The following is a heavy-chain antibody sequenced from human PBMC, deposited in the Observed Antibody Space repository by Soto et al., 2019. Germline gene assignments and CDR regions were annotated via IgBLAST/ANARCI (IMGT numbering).Heavy chain of an antibody. J-gene: IGHJ3*02. CDR3: ARHLWVGSSWYLGAFDI. V-gene: IGHV4-59*08. CDR2: IYYSGST. D-gene: IGHD6-13*01. Sequence: SETLSLTCTVSGGSISNYCWSWIRQPPGRGLEWIGYIYYSGSTNYNPSLKSRVTISVDTSKNQFSLKLSSVTAADTAVYYCARHLWVGSSWYLGAFDIWGQGTMVTVSS. CDR1: GGSISNYC.